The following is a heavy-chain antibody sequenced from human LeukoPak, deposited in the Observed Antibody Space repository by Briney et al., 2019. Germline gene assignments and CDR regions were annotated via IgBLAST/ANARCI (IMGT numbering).Heavy chain of an antibody. J-gene: IGHJ5*02. Sequence: SETLSLTCTVSGVSISSYYWSWIRQPAGKGLEWIGRIYTSGSTNYNPSLKSRVTMSVDTSNNQFSLKLSSVTAADTAVYYCATDRYCSGGSCSSPNWFDPWGQGTLVTVSS. CDR2: IYTSGST. D-gene: IGHD2-15*01. CDR3: ATDRYCSGGSCSSPNWFDP. CDR1: GVSISSYY. V-gene: IGHV4-4*07.